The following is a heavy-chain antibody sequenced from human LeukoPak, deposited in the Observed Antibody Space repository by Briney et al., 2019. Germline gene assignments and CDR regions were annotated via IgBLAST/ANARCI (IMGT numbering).Heavy chain of an antibody. CDR3: AKDHYDSSGYYYFDD. CDR1: GFTFSSYA. Sequence: PGRSLRLSCAASGFTFSSYAMHWVRQAPGEGLEWVAVISFDGSNKYYADSVKGRFTISRDNSNNTVYLQMNSLRAEDTAVYYCAKDHYDSSGYYYFDDWGQGTLVTVSS. V-gene: IGHV3-30*18. J-gene: IGHJ4*02. CDR2: ISFDGSNK. D-gene: IGHD3-22*01.